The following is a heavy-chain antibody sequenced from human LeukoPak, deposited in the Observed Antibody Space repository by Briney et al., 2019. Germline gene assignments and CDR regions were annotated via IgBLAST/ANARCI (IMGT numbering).Heavy chain of an antibody. D-gene: IGHD3-10*01. V-gene: IGHV1-24*01. CDR1: GYTLTELS. J-gene: IGHJ6*03. CDR3: ARGVDLWFGELSPYYMDV. Sequence: ASVKVSCTVSGYTLTELSMHWVRQAPGKGLEWMGGFDPEDGETIYAQEFQGRVTITRNTSISTAYMELSSLRSEDTAVYYCARGVDLWFGELSPYYMDVWGKGTTVTVSS. CDR2: FDPEDGET.